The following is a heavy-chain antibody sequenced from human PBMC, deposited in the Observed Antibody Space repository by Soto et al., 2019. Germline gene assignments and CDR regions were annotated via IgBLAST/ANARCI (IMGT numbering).Heavy chain of an antibody. CDR1: GYSFTGYY. Sequence: QMQLVQSGAEVKPPGASVKVSCKASGYSFTGYYLHWVRQAPGQGLEWMGGINPNSGATNYVQKCQGWLTMARDTSSSTAYMELRRLRSDDTAVYYCASGVALPPAVSWYFDLWGRGTLVTVSS. CDR2: INPNSGAT. CDR3: ASGVALPPAVSWYFDL. V-gene: IGHV1-2*04. J-gene: IGHJ2*01. D-gene: IGHD2-2*01.